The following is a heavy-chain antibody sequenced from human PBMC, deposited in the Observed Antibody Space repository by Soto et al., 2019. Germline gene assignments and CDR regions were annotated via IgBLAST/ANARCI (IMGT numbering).Heavy chain of an antibody. D-gene: IGHD2-2*01. Sequence: SETLSLTCAVSDYSISSDSNLWGWIRQPPGKGLEWIGYIHSGGSTYYNPSLKSRVTMSVDTAKNQFSLKLTSVTAVDTAVYYCARVPDRWGQGTLVT. V-gene: IGHV4-28*03. CDR2: IHSGGST. CDR1: DYSISSDSNL. J-gene: IGHJ5*02. CDR3: ARVPDR.